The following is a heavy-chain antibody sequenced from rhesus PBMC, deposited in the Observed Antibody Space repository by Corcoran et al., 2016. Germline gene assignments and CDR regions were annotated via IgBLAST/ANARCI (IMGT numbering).Heavy chain of an antibody. J-gene: IGHJ3*01. D-gene: IGHD6-13*01. CDR3: ARVNSSWYAFDF. Sequence: QVQLQESGPGLVKPSETLSLTCAVSGGSISDDYYWSWIRQPPGKGLELIGYIYGSGAGTNYNPSLKYRVTISIDTSKNQFSLKLSSVTAADTAVYYCARVNSSWYAFDFWGQGLRVTVSS. CDR1: GGSISDDYY. CDR2: IYGSGAGT. V-gene: IGHV4-106*01.